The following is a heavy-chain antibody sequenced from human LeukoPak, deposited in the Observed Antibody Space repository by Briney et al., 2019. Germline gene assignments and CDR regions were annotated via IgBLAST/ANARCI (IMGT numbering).Heavy chain of an antibody. V-gene: IGHV4-31*03. CDR2: IYYSGST. CDR1: GGSISSGGYY. Sequence: SETLSLTCTVSGGSISSGGYYWSWIRQHPGKGLEWIGYIYYSGSTYYNPSLKSRVTISVDTSKNQFSLKLSSVTAADTAVYYCAGPGKVWDVFDIWGQGTMVTVSS. CDR3: AGPGKVWDVFDI. J-gene: IGHJ3*02.